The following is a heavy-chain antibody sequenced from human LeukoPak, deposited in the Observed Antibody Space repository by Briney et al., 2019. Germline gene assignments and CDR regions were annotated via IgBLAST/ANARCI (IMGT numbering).Heavy chain of an antibody. CDR1: GFTFDDYA. J-gene: IGHJ5*02. V-gene: IGHV3-9*01. CDR3: AKGGIPFYP. D-gene: IGHD3-16*01. CDR2: ISWNSGSI. Sequence: GRSLRLSCAASGFTFDDYAMHWVRQAPGKGLEWVSGISWNSGSIGYADSVKGRFTISRDNAKNSLYLQMNSLRAEDTALYYCAKGGIPFYPWGQGTLVTVSS.